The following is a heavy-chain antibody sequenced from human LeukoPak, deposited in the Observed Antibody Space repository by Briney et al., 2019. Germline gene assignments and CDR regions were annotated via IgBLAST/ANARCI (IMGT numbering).Heavy chain of an antibody. CDR3: ARTATSSSWYPLFDY. V-gene: IGHV1-2*02. D-gene: IGHD6-13*01. CDR2: INPHSGDT. Sequence: RASVKVSCKASEYTFTGYYLHWVRQAPGQGLEWMGWINPHSGDTNYAQKFQGRVTMTRDTSINTAYMELTRLRSDDTAVYYCARTATSSSWYPLFDYWGQGTLVTVSS. CDR1: EYTFTGYY. J-gene: IGHJ4*02.